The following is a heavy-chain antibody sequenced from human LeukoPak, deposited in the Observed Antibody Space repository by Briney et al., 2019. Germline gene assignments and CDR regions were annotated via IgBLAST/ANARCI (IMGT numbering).Heavy chain of an antibody. J-gene: IGHJ4*02. Sequence: GGSLRLSCAASGFTFSSYAMHWVRRAPGKGLEWVAVISYDGSNKYYADSVKGRFTISRDNSKNTLYLQMNSLRAEDTAVYYCARDAGSLGEYLDYWGQGTLVTVSS. CDR1: GFTFSSYA. V-gene: IGHV3-30*04. CDR3: ARDAGSLGEYLDY. CDR2: ISYDGSNK. D-gene: IGHD3-16*01.